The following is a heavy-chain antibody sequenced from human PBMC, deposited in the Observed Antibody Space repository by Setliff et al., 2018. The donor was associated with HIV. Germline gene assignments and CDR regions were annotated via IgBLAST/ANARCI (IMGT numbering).Heavy chain of an antibody. D-gene: IGHD5-18*01. J-gene: IGHJ4*02. CDR3: ARDLEYSSAGP. Sequence: VFAESVRGRFTISRDNAKNSISLQMNNVRVEDTALYYCARDLEYSSAGPWGQGTLVTVS. V-gene: IGHV3-20*03.